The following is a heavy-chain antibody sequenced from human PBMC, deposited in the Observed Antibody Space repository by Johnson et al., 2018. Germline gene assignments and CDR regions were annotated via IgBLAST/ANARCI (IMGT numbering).Heavy chain of an antibody. V-gene: IGHV3-33*01. J-gene: IGHJ3*02. CDR3: AREESGSSSWKEAFDS. D-gene: IGHD6-13*01. CDR1: GFTFSSYG. CDR2: IWSDGNNK. Sequence: VQLVQSGGGVVQPGRSLRLSCAASGFTFSSYGMHWVRQAPGKGLEWVAIIWSDGNNKYYADSVKGRFTISRDISKNTLYLQMNSLRAEDTAVYFCAREESGSSSWKEAFDSWGQGTMVTVSS.